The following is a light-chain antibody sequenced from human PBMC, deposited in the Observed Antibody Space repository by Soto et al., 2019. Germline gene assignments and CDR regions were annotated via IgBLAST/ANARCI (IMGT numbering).Light chain of an antibody. CDR2: EGS. CDR1: SSDVGSYNL. V-gene: IGLV2-23*03. Sequence: QSALTQPASVSGSPGQSITISCTGTSSDVGSYNLVSWYQQHPGKAPKLMIYEGSKRHSGVSNRFSGSKSGNTASLTISGLQAEDEADYYCCSYAGSSTFVHVVFGGGTKVTVL. CDR3: CSYAGSSTFVHVV. J-gene: IGLJ2*01.